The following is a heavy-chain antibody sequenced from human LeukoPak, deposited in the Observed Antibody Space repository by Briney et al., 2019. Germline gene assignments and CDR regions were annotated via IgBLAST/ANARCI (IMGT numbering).Heavy chain of an antibody. D-gene: IGHD5-12*01. CDR3: ARDSNGYSGYDGWFDP. Sequence: GGSLRLSCAASNFTFGSYGMNWVRHIPGKGLEWVAYISYDGSDKYYTDSVKGRFTISRDNSKNTLYLQMNGLRAEDTAVYYCARDSNGYSGYDGWFDPWGQGTLVTVSS. J-gene: IGHJ5*02. CDR2: ISYDGSDK. V-gene: IGHV3-33*01. CDR1: NFTFGSYG.